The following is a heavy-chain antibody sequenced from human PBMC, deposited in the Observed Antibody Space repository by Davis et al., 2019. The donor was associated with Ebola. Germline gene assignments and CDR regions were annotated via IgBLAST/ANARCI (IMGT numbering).Heavy chain of an antibody. V-gene: IGHV1-69*13. D-gene: IGHD3-22*01. CDR1: GGTFSSYA. CDR3: ARDRYSDGSGYFFEQSH. Sequence: SVKVSCKASGGTFSSYAISWVRQAPGQGLDWMGGLIPVFGIPKYAQTFQGRVTITADESTSTAYMELSSLRSEDTAVYYCARDRYSDGSGYFFEQSHWGQGTLVTVSS. J-gene: IGHJ4*02. CDR2: LIPVFGIP.